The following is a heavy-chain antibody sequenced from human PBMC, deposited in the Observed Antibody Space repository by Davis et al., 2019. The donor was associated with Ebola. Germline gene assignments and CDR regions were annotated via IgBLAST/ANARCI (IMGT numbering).Heavy chain of an antibody. V-gene: IGHV3-74*01. CDR1: GFTFSSYW. D-gene: IGHD3-22*01. Sequence: PGGSLRLSCAASGFTFSSYWMHWVRQAPGKGLVWVSRINSDGSSTNYADSVKGRFTISRDNAKNTLYLQMNSLRAEDTAVYYCARAKDYYDSNGAFDIWGQGAMVTVSS. CDR2: INSDGSST. CDR3: ARAKDYYDSNGAFDI. J-gene: IGHJ3*02.